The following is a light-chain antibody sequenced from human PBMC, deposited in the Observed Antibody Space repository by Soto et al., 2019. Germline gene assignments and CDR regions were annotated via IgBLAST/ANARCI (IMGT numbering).Light chain of an antibody. Sequence: SALTQPRSVSGSPRQSVTISCTGTSSDVGGYNYVSWYQQHPGKAPKLMIFDVTKRPSGVPDRFSGSKSGNTASLTISGLQAEDEADYYCCSYADNYTYVFGTGTKVTVL. CDR3: CSYADNYTYV. J-gene: IGLJ1*01. V-gene: IGLV2-11*01. CDR1: SSDVGGYNY. CDR2: DVT.